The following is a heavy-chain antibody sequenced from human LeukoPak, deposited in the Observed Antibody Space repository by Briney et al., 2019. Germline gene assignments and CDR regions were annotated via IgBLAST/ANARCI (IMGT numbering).Heavy chain of an antibody. CDR2: ISSSGTTI. CDR3: ARGGGYNLSDY. D-gene: IGHD5-24*01. Sequence: PGGSLRLSCAASGFTSSDYYLSWVRQAPGKGLEWVAYISSSGTTIYYADSVKGRFTISRDNAKNSLYLQMNSLRAEDTAVYYCARGGGYNLSDYWGQGTLVTVSS. V-gene: IGHV3-11*04. CDR1: GFTSSDYY. J-gene: IGHJ4*02.